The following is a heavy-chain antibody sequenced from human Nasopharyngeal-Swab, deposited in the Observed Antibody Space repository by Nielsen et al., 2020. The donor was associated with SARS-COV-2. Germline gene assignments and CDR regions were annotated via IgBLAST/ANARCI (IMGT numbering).Heavy chain of an antibody. Sequence: GGSLRLSCAASGFTFDDYTMHWVRQAPGEGLEWVSGINWNSGRKGYADSVKGRFTISRGNAKNSLYLLMNSLRSEDTALYYCARGTADYSNPSFDYWGQGTLVTIPS. CDR3: ARGTADYSNPSFDY. D-gene: IGHD4-11*01. CDR1: GFTFDDYT. V-gene: IGHV3-9*01. J-gene: IGHJ4*02. CDR2: INWNSGRK.